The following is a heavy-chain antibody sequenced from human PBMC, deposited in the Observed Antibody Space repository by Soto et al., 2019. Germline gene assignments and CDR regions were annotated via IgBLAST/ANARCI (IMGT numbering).Heavy chain of an antibody. CDR1: GYTFMSHV. Sequence: ASVKVSCKASGYTFMSHVMHWVRQAPGQRLEWMGWVTGGNGDTKYSQNFQDRVTITRDTSATTAYMELSRLTSEDTAVYYCARGINSSGWRNWFDPWGQGTLVTVSS. V-gene: IGHV1-3*01. CDR2: VTGGNGDT. D-gene: IGHD6-19*01. CDR3: ARGINSSGWRNWFDP. J-gene: IGHJ5*02.